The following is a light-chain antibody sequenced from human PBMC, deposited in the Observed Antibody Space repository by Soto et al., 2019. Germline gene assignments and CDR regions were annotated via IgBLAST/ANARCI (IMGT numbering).Light chain of an antibody. V-gene: IGLV3-25*02. CDR3: QSADSSGTYYV. J-gene: IGLJ1*01. CDR1: TLPKQY. Sequence: SYELTQPPSVSVSPGQTASITCSGDTLPKQYAYWYQQRPGQAPVLVIFKDNERPSGIPERFSGSSSGTTVTLTISGVQAEDEGDYYCQSADSSGTYYVFGTGTQLTVL. CDR2: KDN.